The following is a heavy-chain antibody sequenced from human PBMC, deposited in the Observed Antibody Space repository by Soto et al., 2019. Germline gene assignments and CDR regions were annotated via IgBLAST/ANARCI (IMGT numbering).Heavy chain of an antibody. CDR1: GFTCRRYW. CDR3: VRGKDQYNTLTYSYYDQ. Sequence: PGGALRLFRSASGFTCRRYWMHWVRQAPGEGLMWVSRINSDGSMTSYADSVKGRFTISRDNAKNTVYLHMNSLRAEDTDRYYCVRGKDQYNTLTYSYYDQWGQGPLVTCSS. V-gene: IGHV3-74*01. J-gene: IGHJ5*02. D-gene: IGHD4-4*01. CDR2: INSDGSMT.